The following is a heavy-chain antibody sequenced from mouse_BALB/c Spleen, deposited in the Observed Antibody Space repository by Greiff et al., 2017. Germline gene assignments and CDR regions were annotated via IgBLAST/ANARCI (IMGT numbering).Heavy chain of an antibody. CDR2: ISSGSSTI. Sequence: EVKLVESGGGLVQPGGSRKLSCAASGFTFSSFGMHWVRQAPEKGLEWVAYISSGSSTIYYADTVKGRFTISRDNPKNTLFLQMTSLRSEDTAMYYCARSYYYGSSYHWYFDVWGAGTTVTVSS. D-gene: IGHD1-1*01. J-gene: IGHJ1*01. V-gene: IGHV5-17*02. CDR3: ARSYYYGSSYHWYFDV. CDR1: GFTFSSFG.